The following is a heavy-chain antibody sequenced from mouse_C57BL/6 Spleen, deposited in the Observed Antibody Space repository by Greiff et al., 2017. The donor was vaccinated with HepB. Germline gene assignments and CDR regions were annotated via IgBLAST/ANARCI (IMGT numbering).Heavy chain of an antibody. V-gene: IGHV3-6*01. Sequence: VQLQQSGPGLVKPSQSLSLTCSVTGYSITSGYYWNWIRQFPGNKLEWMGYISYDGSNNYNPSLKNRISITRDTSKNQFFLKLNSVTTEDTATYYCARREITTENWGQGTLVTVSA. D-gene: IGHD2-4*01. CDR1: GYSITSGYY. CDR3: ARREITTEN. CDR2: ISYDGSN. J-gene: IGHJ3*01.